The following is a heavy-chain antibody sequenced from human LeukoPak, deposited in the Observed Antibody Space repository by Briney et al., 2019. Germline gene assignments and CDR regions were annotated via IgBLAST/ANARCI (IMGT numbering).Heavy chain of an antibody. V-gene: IGHV1-2*02. Sequence: GASVKVSFKASGYTFTSYHIHWVRQAPGQGPGWMGWVYPNGGGTIYAQKFQGRVTMTRDTSINTAYMELSRLTSDDTAMYYCARELGATAAFDIWGQGTMVTVSS. CDR1: GYTFTSYH. J-gene: IGHJ3*02. CDR3: ARELGATAAFDI. CDR2: VYPNGGGT. D-gene: IGHD1-26*01.